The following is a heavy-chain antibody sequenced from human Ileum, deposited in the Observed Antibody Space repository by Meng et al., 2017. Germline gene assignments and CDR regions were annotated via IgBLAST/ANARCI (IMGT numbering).Heavy chain of an antibody. Sequence: QVPMYQSVPELVNTLQTLYITFALSVDSLFNNSATWNWVRQSPSKGLEWMGRTYYRSKWYNDYALSVNSRITVNPDTSKNQISLQLNSVTPDDTAVYYCAREAHLAAFGHWGQGTLVTVSS. CDR3: AREAHLAAFGH. D-gene: IGHD6-25*01. CDR2: TYYRSKWYN. CDR1: VDSLFNNSAT. V-gene: IGHV6-1*01. J-gene: IGHJ4*02.